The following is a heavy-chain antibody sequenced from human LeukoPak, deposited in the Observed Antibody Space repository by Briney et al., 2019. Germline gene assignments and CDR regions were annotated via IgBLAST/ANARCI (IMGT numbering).Heavy chain of an antibody. CDR1: VYTFTSYD. Sequence: GASVKVSCKASVYTFTSYDINWVRRAAGQGLEWIGWMNPNSGNTGYAQKFQGRVTMTRNTSISTAYMELSSLRSEDTAVDYCARGRNSMVRGVIITEDYWGQGTLVTVSS. CDR3: ARGRNSMVRGVIITEDY. V-gene: IGHV1-8*01. D-gene: IGHD3-10*01. CDR2: MNPNSGNT. J-gene: IGHJ4*02.